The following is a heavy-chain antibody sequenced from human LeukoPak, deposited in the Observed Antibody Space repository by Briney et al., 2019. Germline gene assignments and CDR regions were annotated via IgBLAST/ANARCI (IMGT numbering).Heavy chain of an antibody. Sequence: GGSLRLSCAASGFTFRSYAMNWVRQAPGKGLDWVSGISGSGINTYYADSVKGRFTISRDNSKNTLFLQMNSLRAEDTAEYYCAHTSVAVISQNYFDSWGQGTLVTVSS. CDR2: ISGSGINT. D-gene: IGHD3-22*01. J-gene: IGHJ4*02. CDR1: GFTFRSYA. V-gene: IGHV3-23*01. CDR3: AHTSVAVISQNYFDS.